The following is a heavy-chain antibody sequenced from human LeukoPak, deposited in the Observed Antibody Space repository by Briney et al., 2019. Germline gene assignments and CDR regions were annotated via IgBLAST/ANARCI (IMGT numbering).Heavy chain of an antibody. Sequence: SVKVFCKASGGTFSSYAISWVRQAPGQGLEWMGGIIPIFGTANYAQKFQGRVTITADESTSTAYMELSSLRSEDTAVYYCARSITIFGVVISRYYGMDVWGQGTTVTVSS. D-gene: IGHD3-3*01. CDR3: ARSITIFGVVISRYYGMDV. V-gene: IGHV1-69*13. CDR1: GGTFSSYA. CDR2: IIPIFGTA. J-gene: IGHJ6*02.